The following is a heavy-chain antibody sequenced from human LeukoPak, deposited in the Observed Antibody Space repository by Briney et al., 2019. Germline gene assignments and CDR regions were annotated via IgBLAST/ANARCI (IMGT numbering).Heavy chain of an antibody. CDR2: ISASGGNT. Sequence: GGSLRLSCAASGFIFRNYWMSWVRQAPGKGLEWVSGISASGGNTWYAGSVKGRFTISRDNSKNTLYLQMNSLRAEDTAVYYCAKYVSARGPPYALAVWGQGTTVTVSS. J-gene: IGHJ6*02. D-gene: IGHD2/OR15-2a*01. V-gene: IGHV3-23*01. CDR1: GFIFRNYW. CDR3: AKYVSARGPPYALAV.